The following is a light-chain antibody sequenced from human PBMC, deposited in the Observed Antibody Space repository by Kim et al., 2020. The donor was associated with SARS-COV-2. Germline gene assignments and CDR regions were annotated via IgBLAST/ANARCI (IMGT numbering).Light chain of an antibody. Sequence: PRQTARITGSGGGLPRQYAYWYQQKPGQAPVLGIYKDSERPSGIPERFSGSSSRTTVTLTISRVQTEDEADYYCESADSSSTCPVFGGGTQLTVL. CDR1: GLPRQY. V-gene: IGLV3-25*03. CDR2: KDS. J-gene: IGLJ3*02. CDR3: ESADSSSTCPV.